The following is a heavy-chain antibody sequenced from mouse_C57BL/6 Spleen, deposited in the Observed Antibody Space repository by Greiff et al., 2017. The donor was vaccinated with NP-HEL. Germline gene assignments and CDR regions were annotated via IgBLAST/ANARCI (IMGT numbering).Heavy chain of an antibody. D-gene: IGHD1-1*01. J-gene: IGHJ4*01. CDR2: ISYDGSN. Sequence: EVKLQESGPGLVKPSQSLSLTCSVTGYSITSGYYWNWIRQFPGNKLEWMGYISYDGSNNYNPSLKNRISITRDTSKNQFFLKLNSVTTEDTATYYCARYYYGPYAMDYWGQGTSVTVSS. CDR1: GYSITSGYY. CDR3: ARYYYGPYAMDY. V-gene: IGHV3-6*01.